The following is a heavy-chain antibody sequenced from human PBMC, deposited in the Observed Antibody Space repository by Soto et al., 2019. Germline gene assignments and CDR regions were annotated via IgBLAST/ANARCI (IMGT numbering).Heavy chain of an antibody. CDR2: ITWNSGSI. Sequence: EVQLVESGGGLVQPGRSLKLSCAASGFTFHDYAMHWVRQGQGKGLEWVSGITWNSGSIDYADSVKGRFTISRDNAKSSLYLQMNSLRPEDTALHYCAKDIREYSSGWTYFDYWGHGTLVTVSS. V-gene: IGHV3-9*01. CDR3: AKDIREYSSGWTYFDY. CDR1: GFTFHDYA. D-gene: IGHD6-19*01. J-gene: IGHJ4*01.